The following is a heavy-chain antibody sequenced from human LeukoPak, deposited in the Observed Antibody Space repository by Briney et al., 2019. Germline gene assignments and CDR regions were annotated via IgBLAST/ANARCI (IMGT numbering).Heavy chain of an antibody. D-gene: IGHD6-6*01. V-gene: IGHV3-30*18. Sequence: GGSLRLSCAASGFTFSSYGMHWVRQAPGKGLEWVAVISYDGSNKYYADSVKGRFTISRDNSKNTLYLQMNSLRAEDTAVYYCAKEGGQLVGNWFDPWGQGTLVTVSS. CDR3: AKEGGQLVGNWFDP. CDR2: ISYDGSNK. J-gene: IGHJ5*02. CDR1: GFTFSSYG.